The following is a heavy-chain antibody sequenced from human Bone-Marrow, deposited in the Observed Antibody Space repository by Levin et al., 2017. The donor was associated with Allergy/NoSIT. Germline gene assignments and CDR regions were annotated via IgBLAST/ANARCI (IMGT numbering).Heavy chain of an antibody. J-gene: IGHJ4*02. CDR3: ARHVSSGWPLSIDY. V-gene: IGHV4-39*01. Sequence: GSLRLSCTVSGGSISSSSYYWGWIRQPPGKGLEWIGSIYYSGSTYYNPSLKSRVTISVDTSKNQFSLKLSSVTAADTAVYYCARHVSSGWPLSIDYWGQGTLVTVSS. CDR2: IYYSGST. CDR1: GGSISSSSYY. D-gene: IGHD6-19*01.